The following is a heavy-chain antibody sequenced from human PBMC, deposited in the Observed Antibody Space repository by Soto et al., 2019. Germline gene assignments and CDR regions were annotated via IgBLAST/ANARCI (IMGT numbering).Heavy chain of an antibody. V-gene: IGHV1-3*01. CDR3: ARDYTGYSSGWYPPQQHNWFDP. CDR2: INAGNGNT. D-gene: IGHD6-19*01. Sequence: QVQLVQSGAEVKKPGASVKVSCKASGYTFTSYAMHWVRQAPGQRLEWMGWINAGNGNTKYSQKFQGRVTITRDTSASTAYMELSSLRSEDTAVYYCARDYTGYSSGWYPPQQHNWFDPWGQGTLVTVSS. J-gene: IGHJ5*02. CDR1: GYTFTSYA.